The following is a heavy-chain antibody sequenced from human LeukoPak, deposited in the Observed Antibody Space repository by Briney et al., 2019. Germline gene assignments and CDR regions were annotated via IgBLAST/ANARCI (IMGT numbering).Heavy chain of an antibody. CDR1: GYTFTGYY. CDR3: AARYYYDSSGRFDY. Sequence: ASVKVSCKASGYTFTGYYMHWVRRAPGQGLEWMGWINPNSGGTNYAQKFQGRVTMTRDTSISTAYMELSRLRSDDTAVYYCAARYYYDSSGRFDYWGQGILVTVSS. J-gene: IGHJ4*02. D-gene: IGHD3-22*01. CDR2: INPNSGGT. V-gene: IGHV1-2*02.